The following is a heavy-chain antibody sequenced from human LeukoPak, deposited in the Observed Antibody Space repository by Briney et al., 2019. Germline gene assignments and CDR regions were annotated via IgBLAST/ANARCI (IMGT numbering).Heavy chain of an antibody. D-gene: IGHD3-3*01. V-gene: IGHV1-69*13. CDR1: GGTFSSYA. Sequence: ASVKVSCKASGGTFSSYAISWVRQAPGQGLEWMGRIIPIFGTANYAQKFQGRVTITADESTSTAYMELSSLRSEDTAVYYCARDSSDFWSGYPRDKHLDYWGQGTLVTVSS. CDR2: IIPIFGTA. J-gene: IGHJ4*02. CDR3: ARDSSDFWSGYPRDKHLDY.